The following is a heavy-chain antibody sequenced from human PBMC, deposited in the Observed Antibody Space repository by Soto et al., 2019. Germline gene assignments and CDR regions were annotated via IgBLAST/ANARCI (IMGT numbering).Heavy chain of an antibody. CDR3: AKALSPSSFDP. V-gene: IGHV3-30*18. CDR1: GFTFSSYG. Sequence: GGSLSLSCAASGFTFSSYGMHWVRQAPGKGLEWVAVISYDGSNKYYADSVKGRFTISRDNSKNTLYLQMNSLRAEDTAVYYCAKALSPSSFDPWGQGTLVTVSS. CDR2: ISYDGSNK. D-gene: IGHD3-16*02. J-gene: IGHJ5*02.